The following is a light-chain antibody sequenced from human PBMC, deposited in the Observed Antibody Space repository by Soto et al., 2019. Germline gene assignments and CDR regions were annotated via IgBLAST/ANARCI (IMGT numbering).Light chain of an antibody. Sequence: DIQMTQSPSTLSASVGDRVTITCRASQSISSWSAWYQQKPGKAPRLLIYTASTLESGVPSRFSASGSGTEFTLTISSLQSEDFAVYYCQQYNNWPPITFGQGTRLEIK. CDR1: QSISSW. J-gene: IGKJ5*01. CDR2: TAS. V-gene: IGKV1-5*01. CDR3: QQYNNWPPIT.